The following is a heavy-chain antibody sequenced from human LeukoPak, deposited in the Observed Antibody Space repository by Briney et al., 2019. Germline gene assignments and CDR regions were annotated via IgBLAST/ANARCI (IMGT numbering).Heavy chain of an antibody. Sequence: ASVKVSCKASGYTFSNYYMHWVRQAPGQGLEWMGWINPNSGGTNYAQKFQGRVTMTRDTSISTAYMELSSLRSDDTAVYYCARDVRVAGPQYYFDYWGQGTLVTVSS. CDR1: GYTFSNYY. CDR3: ARDVRVAGPQYYFDY. V-gene: IGHV1-2*02. J-gene: IGHJ4*02. D-gene: IGHD6-19*01. CDR2: INPNSGGT.